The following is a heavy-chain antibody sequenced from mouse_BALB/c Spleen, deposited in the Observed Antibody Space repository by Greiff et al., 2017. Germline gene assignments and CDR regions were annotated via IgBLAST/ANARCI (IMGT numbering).Heavy chain of an antibody. D-gene: IGHD4-1*01. CDR3: ARELGPYYFDY. V-gene: IGHV1S56*01. Sequence: QVQLQQSGPELVKPGASVRISCKASGYTFTSYYIHWVKQRPGQGLEWIGWIYPGNVNTKYNDKFKGKATLTSNKSSSTAYMQLSIPTSEDSAVYYCARELGPYYFDYWGQGTTLTVSS. CDR1: GYTFTSYY. J-gene: IGHJ2*01. CDR2: IYPGNVNT.